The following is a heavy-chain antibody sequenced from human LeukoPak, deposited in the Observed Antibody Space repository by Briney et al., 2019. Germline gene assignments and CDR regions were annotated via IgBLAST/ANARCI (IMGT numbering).Heavy chain of an antibody. Sequence: GGSLRLSCAASGFTFSSYSMNWVRQAPGKGREWVSSISSISSYIYYADSVKGRFTISRDNAKNSLYLQMTSLRAEDTAVYYCARDSHGSTSDYEGAFDIWGQGTMVTVSS. CDR2: ISSISSYI. CDR1: GFTFSSYS. V-gene: IGHV3-21*01. CDR3: ARDSHGSTSDYEGAFDI. J-gene: IGHJ3*02. D-gene: IGHD4-17*01.